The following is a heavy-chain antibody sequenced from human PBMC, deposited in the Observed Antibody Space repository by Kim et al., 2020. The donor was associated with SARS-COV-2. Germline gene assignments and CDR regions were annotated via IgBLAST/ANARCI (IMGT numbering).Heavy chain of an antibody. Sequence: SVKVSCKASGGTFSSYAISWVRQAPGQGLEWMGRIIPILGIANYAQKFQGRVTITADKSTSTAYMELSSLRSEDTAVYYCARSGDPCSTSCYPPLMDVWGKGTTVTVSS. J-gene: IGHJ6*03. D-gene: IGHD2-2*01. CDR3: ARSGDPCSTSCYPPLMDV. CDR1: GGTFSSYA. CDR2: IIPILGIA. V-gene: IGHV1-69*04.